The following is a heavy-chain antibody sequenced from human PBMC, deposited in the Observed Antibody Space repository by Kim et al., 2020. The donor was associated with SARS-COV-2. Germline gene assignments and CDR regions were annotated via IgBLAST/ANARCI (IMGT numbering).Heavy chain of an antibody. CDR1: GFTFDDYA. V-gene: IGHV3-9*01. Sequence: GGSLRLSCAASGFTFDDYAMHWVRQAPGKGLEWVSGISWNSGSIGYADSVKGRFTISRDNAKNSLYLQMNSLRAEDTALYYCAKNGVDYDILPGRHYYY. CDR3: AKNGVDYDILPGRHYYY. CDR2: ISWNSGSI. D-gene: IGHD3-9*01. J-gene: IGHJ6*01.